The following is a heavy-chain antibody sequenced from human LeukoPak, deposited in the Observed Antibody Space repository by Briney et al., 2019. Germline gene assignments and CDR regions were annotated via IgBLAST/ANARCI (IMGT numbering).Heavy chain of an antibody. V-gene: IGHV3-23*01. D-gene: IGHD1-1*01. CDR2: ISGTGGAT. CDR3: VKDPRDTYGTNWFDS. Sequence: GGSLRLSCAGSGCSFGNYAMSWVRQAPGKGLEWVSQISGTGGATWYTSSARDRFSISRDNSKNTLYLQMTSLRAEDTAIYYCVKDPRDTYGTNWFDSWGQGTRVTVSS. J-gene: IGHJ5*01. CDR1: GCSFGNYA.